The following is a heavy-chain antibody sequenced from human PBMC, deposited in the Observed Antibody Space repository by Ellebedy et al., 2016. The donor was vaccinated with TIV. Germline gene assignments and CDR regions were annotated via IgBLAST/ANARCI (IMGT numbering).Heavy chain of an antibody. CDR3: ATAPTLSSNFDY. CDR2: IFPGDSDT. CDR1: GYSFSTSW. D-gene: IGHD3-10*01. J-gene: IGHJ4*02. Sequence: PGGSLRLSCKGSGYSFSTSWIGWVRQMPGKGLEWLGIIFPGDSDTRYSPSFQGQVTISADKSISTAYLQWSSLEASDTAMYYCATAPTLSSNFDYWGQGTLVTVSS. V-gene: IGHV5-51*01.